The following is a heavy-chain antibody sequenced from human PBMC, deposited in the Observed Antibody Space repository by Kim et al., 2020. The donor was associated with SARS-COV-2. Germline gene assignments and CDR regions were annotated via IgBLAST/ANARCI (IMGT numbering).Heavy chain of an antibody. CDR2: ISSSGSTI. D-gene: IGHD3-10*01. CDR1: GFTFSDYY. CDR3: ARDGYGSGSYLVYYYYYGMDV. J-gene: IGHJ6*02. V-gene: IGHV3-11*04. Sequence: GGSLRLSCAASGFTFSDYYMSWIRQAPGKGLEWVSYISSSGSTIYYADSVKGRFTISRDNAKNSLYLQMNSLRAEDTAVYYCARDGYGSGSYLVYYYYYGMDVWGQGTTVTVSS.